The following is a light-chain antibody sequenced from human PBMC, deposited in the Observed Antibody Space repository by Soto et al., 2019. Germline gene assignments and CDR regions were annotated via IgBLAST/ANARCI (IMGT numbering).Light chain of an antibody. CDR1: QSVSSTY. CDR3: QQTFIAPIT. CDR2: GAS. V-gene: IGKV3-20*01. Sequence: EIVLTQSPGTLFLSPGERATLSCRASQSVSSTYLAWYQQKPGQAPRLLIFGASIRDTGIPDSFSGSGSGTDFTLTISSLQPEDFATYYCQQTFIAPITFGQGTRLEIK. J-gene: IGKJ5*01.